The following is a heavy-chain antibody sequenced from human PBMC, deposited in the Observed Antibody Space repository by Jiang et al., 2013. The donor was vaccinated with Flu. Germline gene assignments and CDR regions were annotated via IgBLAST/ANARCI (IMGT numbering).Heavy chain of an antibody. CDR2: IYYSGST. D-gene: IGHD6-19*01. V-gene: IGHV4-39*01. CDR1: GGSISSSSYY. CDR3: ARQRSSGWYYFDY. Sequence: TLSLTCTVSGGSISSSSYYWGWIRQPPGKGLEWIGSIYYSGSTYYNPSLKSRVTISVDTSKNQFSLKLSSVTAADTAVYYCARQRSSGWYYFDYWGQGTLVTVSS. J-gene: IGHJ4*02.